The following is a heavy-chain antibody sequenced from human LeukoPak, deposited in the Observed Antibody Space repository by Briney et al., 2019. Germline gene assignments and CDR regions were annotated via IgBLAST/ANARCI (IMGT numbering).Heavy chain of an antibody. Sequence: GGSLRLSCSASGFTFSTCAMHWVRQAPGKGLEYVSAIGRNGDSTYYADSVKGRFTISRDNSKNTLYLQMSSLRPEDTAVYYCVKDREMGSGWAYFQHWGQGTLVTVSS. V-gene: IGHV3-64D*06. CDR3: VKDREMGSGWAYFQH. J-gene: IGHJ1*01. CDR2: IGRNGDST. D-gene: IGHD6-19*01. CDR1: GFTFSTCA.